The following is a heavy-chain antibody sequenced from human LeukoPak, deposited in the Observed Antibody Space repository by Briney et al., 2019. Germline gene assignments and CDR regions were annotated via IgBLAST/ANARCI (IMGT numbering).Heavy chain of an antibody. Sequence: SETLSLTCTVSGGSISSGGYYWGWSRQHPGKGLEWIGYIYYSGSTYYNPSLKGRVTISVDTSKNQFSLKLSSVAAADTAVYYCARTTVQRGGAFDIWGQGTMVTVSA. CDR3: ARTTVQRGGAFDI. D-gene: IGHD4-17*01. CDR2: IYYSGST. V-gene: IGHV4-31*03. CDR1: GGSISSGGYY. J-gene: IGHJ3*02.